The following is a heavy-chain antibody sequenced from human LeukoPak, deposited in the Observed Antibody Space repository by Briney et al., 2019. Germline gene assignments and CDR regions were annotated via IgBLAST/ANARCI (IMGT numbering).Heavy chain of an antibody. D-gene: IGHD4-17*01. J-gene: IGHJ4*02. Sequence: PGGSLRLSCAGSGFTFSSYGMSWVRQAPGKGLEWVSAISGSGGSTYYADSVKGRFTISRDNSKNTLYLQMNSLRAEDTAVYYCAKGPMTTVTTFFDYWGQGTLVTVSS. V-gene: IGHV3-23*01. CDR1: GFTFSSYG. CDR2: ISGSGGST. CDR3: AKGPMTTVTTFFDY.